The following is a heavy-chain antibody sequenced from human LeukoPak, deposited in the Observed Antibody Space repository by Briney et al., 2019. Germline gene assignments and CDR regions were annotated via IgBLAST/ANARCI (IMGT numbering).Heavy chain of an antibody. CDR3: ARAYDDGDY. CDR1: GYSISSGYY. V-gene: IGHV4-38-2*02. Sequence: PSETLSLTCTVSGYSISSGYYWGWIRQPPGKGLEWIASIYHVGNTYYNPSLRSRVTISVDTSKNHFSLKLNSVTAADTAVYYCARAYDDGDYWGQGTLVTVSS. J-gene: IGHJ4*02. D-gene: IGHD5-12*01. CDR2: IYHVGNT.